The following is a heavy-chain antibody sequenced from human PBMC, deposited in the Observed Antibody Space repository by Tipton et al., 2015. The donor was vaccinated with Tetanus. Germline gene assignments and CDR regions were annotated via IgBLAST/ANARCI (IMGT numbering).Heavy chain of an antibody. CDR1: GYTFTHYG. V-gene: IGHV1-18*01. CDR3: ARDRAVPVQAYGTDV. CDR2: ISPFTGDT. Sequence: QSGAEVKKPGASVKVSCKASGYTFTHYGISWVRQVSGQGLEWVGWISPFTGDTEYAQNLQDRLILTTDTSTATAYVEVRSLTSDDTAVYYCARDRAVPVQAYGTDVWGQGTSVTVSS. D-gene: IGHD6-19*01. J-gene: IGHJ6*02.